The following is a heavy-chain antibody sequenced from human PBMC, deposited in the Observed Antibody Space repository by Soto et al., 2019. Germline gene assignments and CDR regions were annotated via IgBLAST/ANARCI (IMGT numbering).Heavy chain of an antibody. Sequence: QLQLQESGPGLVKPSETLSLTCTVSGGSISSSSYYWGWIRQPPGKGLEWIGSIYYSGSTYYNPSLKSRVTISVDTSKNQFSLKLSSVTAADTAVYYCARHDGMVATIIGYWGQGTLVTVSS. V-gene: IGHV4-39*01. CDR1: GGSISSSSYY. CDR3: ARHDGMVATIIGY. CDR2: IYYSGST. D-gene: IGHD5-12*01. J-gene: IGHJ4*02.